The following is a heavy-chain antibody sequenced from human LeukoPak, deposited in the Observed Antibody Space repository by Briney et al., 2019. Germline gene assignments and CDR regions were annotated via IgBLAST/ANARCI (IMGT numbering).Heavy chain of an antibody. CDR3: ARDGYDSVYFDY. CDR1: GGSISSYY. Sequence: SETLSLTCTVSGGSISSYYWSWIRQPPGKGLEWIGYIYYSGSTNYNPSLKSRVTISVDTSKDQFSLKLSSVTAADTAVYYCARDGYDSVYFDYWGQGTLVTVSS. J-gene: IGHJ4*02. V-gene: IGHV4-59*01. CDR2: IYYSGST. D-gene: IGHD5-12*01.